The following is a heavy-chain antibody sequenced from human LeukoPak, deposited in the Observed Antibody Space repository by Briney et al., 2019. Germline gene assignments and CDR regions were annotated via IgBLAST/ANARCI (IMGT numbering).Heavy chain of an antibody. CDR3: ARFGGSYQPRYFQH. J-gene: IGHJ1*01. Sequence: AGGSLRLSCAASGFTFSSYSMNWVRPAPGEGLEWRGEINHSGSTNYNPSLKSRVTISVDTSKNQFSLKLSSATAADTAVYYCARFGGSYQPRYFQHWGPGTLVTVSS. D-gene: IGHD1-26*01. V-gene: IGHV4-34*01. CDR2: INHSGST. CDR1: GFTFSSYS.